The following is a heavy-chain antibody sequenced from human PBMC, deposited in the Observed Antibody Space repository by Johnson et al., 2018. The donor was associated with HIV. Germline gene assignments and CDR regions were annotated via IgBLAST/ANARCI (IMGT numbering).Heavy chain of an antibody. J-gene: IGHJ3*02. Sequence: VQLVESGGGLVQPGGSLRLSCAASGFTFSSYDMHWVRQATGKGLEWVSAIGTAGDTYYPGYVKGRFTISRENAKNSLYLQMNSLRAGDTALYYCARDRRYYGSGSYGGAFDIWGQGTMVTVSS. CDR2: IGTAGDT. V-gene: IGHV3-13*01. CDR3: ARDRRYYGSGSYGGAFDI. D-gene: IGHD3-10*01. CDR1: GFTFSSYD.